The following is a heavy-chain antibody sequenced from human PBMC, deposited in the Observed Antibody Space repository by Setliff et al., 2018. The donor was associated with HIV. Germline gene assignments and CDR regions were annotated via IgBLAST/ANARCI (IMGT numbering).Heavy chain of an antibody. CDR3: ARPVSKNFYGMDV. Sequence: SETLSLTCTVSGGPISNHYWSWLRQPPGKGLEWIGTLYFSGGTSYNSSLKSRVTISGDTSNNQFSLNLTSVTTADTAVYYCARPVSKNFYGMDVWGLGTTVTVSS. CDR1: GGPISNHY. CDR2: LYFSGGT. V-gene: IGHV4-59*11. J-gene: IGHJ6*02.